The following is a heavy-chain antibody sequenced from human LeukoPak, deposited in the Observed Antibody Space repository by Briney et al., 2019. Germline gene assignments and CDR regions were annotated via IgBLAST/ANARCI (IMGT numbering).Heavy chain of an antibody. V-gene: IGHV3-48*03. Sequence: HPGGSLRLSCAASGFTFSSYEMNWVRQAPGKGLEWVSYISSSGRSIYYADSVKGRFSISRDNAKNSLYLQMNSLRAEDTAIYYCARLDSSGFDYWGQGTLVTVSS. CDR1: GFTFSSYE. D-gene: IGHD3-22*01. J-gene: IGHJ4*02. CDR3: ARLDSSGFDY. CDR2: ISSSGRSI.